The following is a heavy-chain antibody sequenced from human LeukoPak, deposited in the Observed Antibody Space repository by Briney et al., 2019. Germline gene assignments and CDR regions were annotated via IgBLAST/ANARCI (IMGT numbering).Heavy chain of an antibody. Sequence: ASVKVSFKASGYTFTSYGISWVRQAPEQGLEWMGWISAYNGNTNYAQKLQGRVTMTTDTSTSTAYMELRSLRSDDTAVYYCARGGRMAAAGEPIDYWGQGTLVTVSS. D-gene: IGHD6-13*01. J-gene: IGHJ4*02. CDR3: ARGGRMAAAGEPIDY. CDR1: GYTFTSYG. CDR2: ISAYNGNT. V-gene: IGHV1-18*01.